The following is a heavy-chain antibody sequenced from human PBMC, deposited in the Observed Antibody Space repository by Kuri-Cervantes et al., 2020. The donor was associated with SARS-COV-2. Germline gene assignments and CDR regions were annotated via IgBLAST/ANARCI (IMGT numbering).Heavy chain of an antibody. D-gene: IGHD2-2*01. CDR2: TYYRSKWYN. J-gene: IGHJ6*03. CDR3: ARASSTSDGRYYYYMDV. V-gene: IGHV6-1*01. Sequence: SQTLSLTCAISGDSVSSNSAAWNWIRQSPSRGLERLGRTYYRSKWYNDYAVSVKSRITINPDTSKNQFSLQLNSVTPEDTAVYYCARASSTSDGRYYYYMDVWGKGTTVTVSS. CDR1: GDSVSSNSAA.